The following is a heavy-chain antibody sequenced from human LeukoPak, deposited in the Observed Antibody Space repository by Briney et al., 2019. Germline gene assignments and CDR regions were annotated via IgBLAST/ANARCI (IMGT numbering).Heavy chain of an antibody. Sequence: GGSLRLSCAASGFTFSSYAMSWVRQAPGKGLGWVPAISGSGGSTYYADSVKGRFTISRDNSKNTLYLQMNSLRAEDTAVYYCAKEADYGDYGPCDYWGQGTLVTVSS. CDR3: AKEADYGDYGPCDY. J-gene: IGHJ4*02. CDR2: ISGSGGST. CDR1: GFTFSSYA. V-gene: IGHV3-23*01. D-gene: IGHD4-17*01.